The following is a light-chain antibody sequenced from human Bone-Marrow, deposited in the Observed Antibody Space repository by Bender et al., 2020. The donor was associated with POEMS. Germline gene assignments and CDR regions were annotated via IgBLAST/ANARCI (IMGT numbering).Light chain of an antibody. V-gene: IGLV3-21*02. CDR1: NIGRKS. J-gene: IGLJ2*01. Sequence: YVLTQAPSVSVAPGQTATITCAGNNIGRKSVHWYQQKPGQAPVLVVYDDSDRPSGIPERFSGSNSGSTATLTISRPQVGDEADYYCQVWDNKSGAVFGGGTKLTVL. CDR3: QVWDNKSGAV. CDR2: DDS.